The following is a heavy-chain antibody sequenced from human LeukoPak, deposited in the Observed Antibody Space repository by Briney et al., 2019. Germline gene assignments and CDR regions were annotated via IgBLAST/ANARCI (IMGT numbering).Heavy chain of an antibody. J-gene: IGHJ5*02. D-gene: IGHD2-21*02. CDR3: ARWTYCGGDCYPHGFDP. Sequence: PGGSLRLSCAASGFTVSSNYMSWVRQAPGKGLEWIGSIYHSGSTYYNPSLKSRVTISVDTSKNQFSLKLSSVTAADTAVYYCARWTYCGGDCYPHGFDPWGQGTLVTVSS. CDR2: IYHSGST. V-gene: IGHV4-38-2*01. CDR1: GFTVSSNY.